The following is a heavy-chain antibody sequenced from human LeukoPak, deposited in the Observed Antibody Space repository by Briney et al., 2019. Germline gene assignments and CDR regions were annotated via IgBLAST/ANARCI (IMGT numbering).Heavy chain of an antibody. CDR1: GFSFSNLA. CDR3: AKDDAWLRFGE. Sequence: GGSLRLSCATSGFSFSNLAFHWVRQAPGKGLECVSLISHDGNTKKYADSVKGRFIISRDNSKNTLYLEVISLTAEDTAVYYCAKDDAWLRFGEWSQGTLVTVSS. J-gene: IGHJ4*02. D-gene: IGHD3-10*01. V-gene: IGHV3-30*04. CDR2: ISHDGNTK.